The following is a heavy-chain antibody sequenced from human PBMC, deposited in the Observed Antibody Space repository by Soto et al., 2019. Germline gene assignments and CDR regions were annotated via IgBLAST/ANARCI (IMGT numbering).Heavy chain of an antibody. CDR2: IIPIFGTA. CDR1: GGTFSSYA. V-gene: IGHV1-69*01. D-gene: IGHD2-2*02. Sequence: QVQLVQSGAEVKKPGSSVKVSCKASGGTFSSYAISWVLQAPGQGLEWMGGIIPIFGTANYAQKFQGRVTITADESTSTAYMELSCLRSEDTALYYCALGYCSSTSCYTTYYYYYGMDVWGQGTTVTVSS. J-gene: IGHJ6*02. CDR3: ALGYCSSTSCYTTYYYYYGMDV.